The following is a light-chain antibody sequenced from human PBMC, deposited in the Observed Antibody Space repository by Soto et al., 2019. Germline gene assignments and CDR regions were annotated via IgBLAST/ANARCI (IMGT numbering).Light chain of an antibody. CDR2: DTS. J-gene: IGKJ1*01. Sequence: EIVMTQSPAALSVSPGERATLSCRASQSVSSNLAWYQQKPGQAPRLLIYDTSTRATGIPARFSGGGSGTEFTLTISSLQAEDFALYYCQQYNNWPRTFGQGSKVDI. V-gene: IGKV3-15*01. CDR1: QSVSSN. CDR3: QQYNNWPRT.